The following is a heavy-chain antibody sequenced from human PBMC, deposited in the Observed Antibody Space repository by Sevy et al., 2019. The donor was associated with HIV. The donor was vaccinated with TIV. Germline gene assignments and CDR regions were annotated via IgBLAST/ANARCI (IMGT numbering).Heavy chain of an antibody. J-gene: IGHJ4*02. Sequence: GGSLRLSCAASGFSFSGYAIHWVRQAPGKGLEWVAVISFDGSNKYYAHSVKGRFTISRDNSKNTLFLQMNSLRAEDTAVYYCAKEGAYSYTTYFDYWGQGTVVTVSS. D-gene: IGHD1-26*01. CDR2: ISFDGSNK. CDR1: GFSFSGYA. CDR3: AKEGAYSYTTYFDY. V-gene: IGHV3-30*18.